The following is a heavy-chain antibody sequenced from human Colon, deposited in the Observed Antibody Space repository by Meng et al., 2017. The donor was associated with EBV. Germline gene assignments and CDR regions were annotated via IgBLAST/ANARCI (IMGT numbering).Heavy chain of an antibody. CDR2: IYYSGST. CDR3: ARVGWRQWSFDL. D-gene: IGHD5-18*01. J-gene: IGHJ2*01. V-gene: IGHV4-30-4*01. CDR1: GTSISSADYS. Sequence: QLQEWVPRMVHPSHTLSPPCTAAGTSISSADYSWSWIRQPPVKGLELIGHIYYSGSTSYNPSLKSRVTISADTSNNQFSLKLSSVTAADTAVYYCARVGWRQWSFDLWGRGTLVTVSS.